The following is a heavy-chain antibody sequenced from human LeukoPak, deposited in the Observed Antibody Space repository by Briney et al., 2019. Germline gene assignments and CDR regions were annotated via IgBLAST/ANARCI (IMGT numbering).Heavy chain of an antibody. J-gene: IGHJ6*02. V-gene: IGHV4-39*07. Sequence: SETLSLTCTVSGDSISSSNYYWDWIRQPPGKGLERIGSIYYSGTTDYNPSLKSRVTISVDTSKSQFSLKLSSVTAADTAVYYCARALGVRGVISPYYYYGMDVWGQGTTVTVSS. CDR1: GDSISSSNYY. D-gene: IGHD3-10*01. CDR2: IYYSGTT. CDR3: ARALGVRGVISPYYYYGMDV.